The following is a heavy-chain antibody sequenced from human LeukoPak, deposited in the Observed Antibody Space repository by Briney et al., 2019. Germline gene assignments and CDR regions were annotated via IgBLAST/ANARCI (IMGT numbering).Heavy chain of an antibody. V-gene: IGHV3-74*01. CDR2: IHSDGSTT. Sequence: PGGSLRLSCAVSGITVSKYWMHWVRQVPGKGLVWVSRIHSDGSTTDYADSVKGRSTITRDSAKNTLYLEMNSLRVEDTAVYYCTRDANHYGGMDVWGQGTTVTVSS. CDR1: GITVSKYW. J-gene: IGHJ6*02. CDR3: TRDANHYGGMDV.